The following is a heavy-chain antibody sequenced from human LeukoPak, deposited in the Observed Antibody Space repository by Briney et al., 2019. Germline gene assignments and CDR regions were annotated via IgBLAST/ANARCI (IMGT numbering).Heavy chain of an antibody. Sequence: SETLSLTCTVSGGSISSYYWSWIRQPPGKELEWIGYIYYSGSTNYNPSLKSRVTISVDTSKNQFSLKLSSVTAADTAVYYCARSFYYDSSVPPGYWGQGTLATVSS. CDR2: IYYSGST. CDR3: ARSFYYDSSVPPGY. CDR1: GGSISSYY. V-gene: IGHV4-59*08. D-gene: IGHD3-22*01. J-gene: IGHJ4*02.